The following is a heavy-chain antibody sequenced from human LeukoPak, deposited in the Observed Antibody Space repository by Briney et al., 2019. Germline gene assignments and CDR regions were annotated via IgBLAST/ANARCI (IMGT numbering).Heavy chain of an antibody. D-gene: IGHD6-13*01. CDR1: GYTLTELS. Sequence: ASVKVSCKVSGYTLTELSMHWVRQAPGKGLEWMGGFDPEDGETIYAQKFQGRVTMTEDKSTGTAYMELSSLRSEDTAVYYCATGYSSSWYIDYWGQGTLVTVSS. J-gene: IGHJ4*02. CDR3: ATGYSSSWYIDY. V-gene: IGHV1-24*01. CDR2: FDPEDGET.